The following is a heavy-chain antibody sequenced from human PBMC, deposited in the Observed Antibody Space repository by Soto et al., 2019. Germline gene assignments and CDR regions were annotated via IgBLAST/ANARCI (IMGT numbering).Heavy chain of an antibody. J-gene: IGHJ4*02. CDR2: IYYSGST. V-gene: IGHV4-39*01. D-gene: IGHD5-12*01. Sequence: SETLSLTCTVSGGCITSSYYWGWIRQPPGKGLEWIGSIYYSGSTYYNPSLKSRVTISVDTSKNQFSLKLSSVTAADTAVYYCATIAATTILTDYWGQGTLVTVSS. CDR3: ATIAATTILTDY. CDR1: GGCITSSYY.